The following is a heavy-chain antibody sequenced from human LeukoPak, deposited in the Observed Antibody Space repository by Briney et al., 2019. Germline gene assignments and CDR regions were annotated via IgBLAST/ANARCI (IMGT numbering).Heavy chain of an antibody. Sequence: SQTLSLTCTVSGGSISSGDYYWSWIRQPAGKGLEWIGRIYTSGSTNYSPSLKSRVTISVDTSKNQFSLKLTSVTAADTAVYYCARDLKSHSVGTYYYYYMDVWGTGTTVTVSS. CDR1: GGSISSGDYY. CDR3: ARDLKSHSVGTYYYYYMDV. V-gene: IGHV4-61*02. CDR2: IYTSGST. D-gene: IGHD7-27*01. J-gene: IGHJ6*03.